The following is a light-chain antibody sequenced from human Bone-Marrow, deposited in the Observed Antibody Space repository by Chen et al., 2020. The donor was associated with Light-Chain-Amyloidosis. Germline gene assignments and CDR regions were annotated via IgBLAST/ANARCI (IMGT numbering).Light chain of an antibody. CDR3: QVWDRSSDRPV. J-gene: IGLJ3*02. V-gene: IGLV3-21*02. CDR1: NIGSTS. CDR2: DDS. Sequence: SYVLTQPSSVSVAPGQMATIACGGNNIGSTSVHWYQQTPGQAPLLFVYDDSDRPSGIPERLSGSNSGNTATLTISRVEAGDEADYYCQVWDRSSDRPVFGGGTKLTVL.